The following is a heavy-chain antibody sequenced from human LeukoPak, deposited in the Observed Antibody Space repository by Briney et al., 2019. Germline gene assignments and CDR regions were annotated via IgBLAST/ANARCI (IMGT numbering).Heavy chain of an antibody. D-gene: IGHD3-10*01. CDR3: GSLWRGFGEFIP. Sequence: GGSLRLSCAASGLTSNTYEMNWVRQAPGEGVEWVTYISSTGSAIHYADSVKGGFTISRDNAQNSLFLQMNSLRAEDTAVYFCGSLWRGFGEFIPWGQGTLVTVSS. CDR2: ISSTGSAI. J-gene: IGHJ5*02. CDR1: GLTSNTYE. V-gene: IGHV3-48*03.